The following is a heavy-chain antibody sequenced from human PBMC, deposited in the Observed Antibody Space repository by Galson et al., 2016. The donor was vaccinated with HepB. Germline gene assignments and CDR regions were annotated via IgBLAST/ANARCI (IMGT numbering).Heavy chain of an antibody. Sequence: SVKVSCKASGYTFNTYNMHWVRQAPGQGLEWMGIIKPSGGNTIYAQKFQDRITMTRDTSTSTVYMELISLRSEDTAVYCCAREPDHSFYFDYWGQGTLLTVSA. V-gene: IGHV1-46*02. CDR2: IKPSGGNT. D-gene: IGHD1-14*01. CDR1: GYTFNTYN. J-gene: IGHJ4*02. CDR3: AREPDHSFYFDY.